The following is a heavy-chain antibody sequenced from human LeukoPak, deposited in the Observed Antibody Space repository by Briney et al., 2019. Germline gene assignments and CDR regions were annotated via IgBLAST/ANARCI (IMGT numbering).Heavy chain of an antibody. J-gene: IGHJ4*02. CDR2: ISSSGTYT. D-gene: IGHD6-19*01. V-gene: IGHV3-11*05. CDR3: ARGAFRFITVAGYFDY. Sequence: PGGSLRLSCAASEFTFSDYCMNWIRQAPGKGLEWVSFISSSGTYTNFADSVKGRFTISRDNAKNSLYLQMNSLRAEDTAVYYCARGAFRFITVAGYFDYWGQGTLVTVSS. CDR1: EFTFSDYC.